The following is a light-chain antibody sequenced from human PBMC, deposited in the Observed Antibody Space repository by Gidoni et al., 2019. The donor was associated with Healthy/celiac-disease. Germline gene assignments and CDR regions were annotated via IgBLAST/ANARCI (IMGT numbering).Light chain of an antibody. CDR3: QQRSNWPPLT. V-gene: IGKV3-11*01. CDR2: DAS. J-gene: IGKJ4*01. CDR1: QIVSSY. Sequence: EIVLTQSPATLLLATGERSTISCSASQIVSSYLARYQQKPGQAPRLLIYDASNRSTGIPARFSGSGSWTDFTLTISRLEHEDFAVYYCQQRSNWPPLTFGGGTKVEIK.